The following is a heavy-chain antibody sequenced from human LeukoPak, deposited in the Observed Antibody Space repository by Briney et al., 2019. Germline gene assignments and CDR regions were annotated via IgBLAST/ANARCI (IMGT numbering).Heavy chain of an antibody. Sequence: GGSLRLSCAASGYTFSSYAMSWVRHAPGKGLEWVSDISAGGSTYYADSVKGRFTISRDNSKNTLYLQMNSLRAEDTGVYYCAKRGQYYYDSSGYYYQDWGQGTLVIVSS. D-gene: IGHD3-22*01. V-gene: IGHV3-23*01. CDR3: AKRGQYYYDSSGYYYQD. J-gene: IGHJ4*02. CDR1: GYTFSSYA. CDR2: ISAGGST.